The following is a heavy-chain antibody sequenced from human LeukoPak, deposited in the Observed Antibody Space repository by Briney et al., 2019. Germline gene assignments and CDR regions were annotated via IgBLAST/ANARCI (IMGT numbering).Heavy chain of an antibody. D-gene: IGHD5-12*01. CDR1: GYTFSSYV. V-gene: IGHV3-23*01. CDR3: ARQYSGYEDGMDV. Sequence: GGSLRLSCAASGYTFSSYVMSWVRQAPGKGLEWVSGISGSDGSRYYADSVRGRFTLSRDNSKNTLYLQMNSLRAEDTAVYYCARQYSGYEDGMDVWGQGTTVTVSS. CDR2: ISGSDGSR. J-gene: IGHJ6*02.